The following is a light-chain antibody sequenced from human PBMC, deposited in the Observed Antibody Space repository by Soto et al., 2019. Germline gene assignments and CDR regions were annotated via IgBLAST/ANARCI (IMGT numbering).Light chain of an antibody. CDR1: QGISTY. J-gene: IGKJ1*01. V-gene: IGKV1-39*01. CDR2: GPS. CDR3: QHTRTTPRT. Sequence: DIQMTQSPSSLFANVGDRVTITCRASQGISTYLHWYQQRPGKAPSLLIYGPSNLQSGVPSRFSGRGSGTDFTLTISSLQPEDVATYYCQHTRTTPRTFGQGTKVEIK.